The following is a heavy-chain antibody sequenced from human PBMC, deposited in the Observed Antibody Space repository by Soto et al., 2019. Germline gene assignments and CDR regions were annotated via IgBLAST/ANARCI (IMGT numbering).Heavy chain of an antibody. D-gene: IGHD3-22*01. J-gene: IGHJ3*02. CDR1: GGSISSSDW. Sequence: SETLSLTCAVSGGSISSSDWWSWVRQPPGKELEWIGEIYYSGNTNYSPSLESRVTISVDTSKNQFSLKLSSVTAADTAVYYCARQTDSYYTFDAFDIWGQGTLVTVSS. V-gene: IGHV4-4*02. CDR3: ARQTDSYYTFDAFDI. CDR2: IYYSGNT.